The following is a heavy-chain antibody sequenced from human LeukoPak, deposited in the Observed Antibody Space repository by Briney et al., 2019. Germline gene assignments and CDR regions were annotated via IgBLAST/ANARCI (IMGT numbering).Heavy chain of an antibody. Sequence: PSETLSPTCAVSGGSINSGGYSWSWIRQPPGKGLEWIGYIYHTGSTSYIPSLKTRVTISLDRSKNQFSLKLTSVTPADTAVYYCARDRGRGGLYFDYWGQGNLVTVSS. D-gene: IGHD3-16*01. CDR3: ARDRGRGGLYFDY. V-gene: IGHV4-30-2*01. CDR2: IYHTGST. J-gene: IGHJ4*02. CDR1: GGSINSGGYS.